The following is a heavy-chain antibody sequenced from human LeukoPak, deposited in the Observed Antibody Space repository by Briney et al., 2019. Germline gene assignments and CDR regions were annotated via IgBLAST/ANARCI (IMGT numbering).Heavy chain of an antibody. CDR3: AKPVYTYYYDSSGYNPPVDY. D-gene: IGHD3-22*01. J-gene: IGHJ4*02. CDR1: GYSFTSYW. Sequence: GESLKISCKGSGYSFTSYWIGWVRQMPGKGLEWMGIIYPGDSDTRYSPFFQGQVTISADKSISTAYLQWSSLQASDTAMYYCAKPVYTYYYDSSGYNPPVDYWGQGTLVTVSS. CDR2: IYPGDSDT. V-gene: IGHV5-51*01.